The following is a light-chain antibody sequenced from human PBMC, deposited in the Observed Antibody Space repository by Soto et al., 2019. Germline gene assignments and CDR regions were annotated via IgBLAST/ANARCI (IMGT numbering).Light chain of an antibody. J-gene: IGKJ1*01. CDR3: QQYGSSTWT. V-gene: IGKV3-20*01. Sequence: EIVLTQSPGTLFLSPGERATLSCRASQSVSSSYLAWYQQKPGQAPRLLIYGASSRATGIPDRFSGSGSGTDFTLTISRLEPEDFAVYYCQQYGSSTWTFGQGNQGGYQT. CDR2: GAS. CDR1: QSVSSSY.